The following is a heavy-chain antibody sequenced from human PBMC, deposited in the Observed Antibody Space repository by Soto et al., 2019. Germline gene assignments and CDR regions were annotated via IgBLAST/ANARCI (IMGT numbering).Heavy chain of an antibody. CDR1: GGTFSSYT. V-gene: IGHV1-69*02. CDR2: IIPILGIA. CDR3: AFWPSSSSWNQKYNWFDP. J-gene: IGHJ5*02. D-gene: IGHD6-13*01. Sequence: SVKVSCKASGGTFSSYTISWVRQAPGQGLEWMGRIIPILGIANYAQKFQGRVTITADKSTSTAYMELSSLRSEDTAVYYCAFWPSSSSWNQKYNWFDPWGQGTLVTVSS.